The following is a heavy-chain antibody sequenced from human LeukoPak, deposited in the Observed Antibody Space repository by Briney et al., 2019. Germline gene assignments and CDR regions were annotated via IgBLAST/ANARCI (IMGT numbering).Heavy chain of an antibody. Sequence: PGRSVRLSCAACGFTFSIYGMHWVRQAPGKGLEWVAVIWYDGSKKYYADSVTGRFTISRDNSKNPLYLQMNSLTTEDTAVYYCATDHGSGSWNYYAKTFDIWGRGTMVSVSS. J-gene: IGHJ3*02. V-gene: IGHV3-33*01. CDR1: GFTFSIYG. CDR2: IWYDGSKK. D-gene: IGHD3-10*01. CDR3: ATDHGSGSWNYYAKTFDI.